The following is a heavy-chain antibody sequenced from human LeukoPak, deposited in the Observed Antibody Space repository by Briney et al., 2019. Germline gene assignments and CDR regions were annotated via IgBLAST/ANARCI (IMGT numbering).Heavy chain of an antibody. Sequence: SETLSLTCTVSGDSISSGDYYWSWIRQPRGKGLEWIAYIYHTGSTYYNPSLRSRVIISVDTSKNQFSLKLSPMTAADMAVYYCARVDGPFDIWGQGTMVTVSS. CDR1: GDSISSGDYY. J-gene: IGHJ3*02. V-gene: IGHV4-30-4*08. CDR3: ARVDGPFDI. CDR2: IYHTGST. D-gene: IGHD5-24*01.